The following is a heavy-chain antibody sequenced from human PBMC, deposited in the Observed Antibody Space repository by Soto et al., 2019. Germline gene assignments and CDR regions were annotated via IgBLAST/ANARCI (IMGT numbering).Heavy chain of an antibody. Sequence: SETLSLTCAVYGGSFSGYYWSWIRQPPGKGLEWIGEINHSGSTNYNPSLKSRVTISVDTSKNQFSLKLSSVTAADTAVYYCARGPPYHVDTAWFFDYWGQGTLVTVSS. V-gene: IGHV4-34*01. CDR3: ARGPPYHVDTAWFFDY. CDR1: GGSFSGYY. CDR2: INHSGST. D-gene: IGHD5-18*01. J-gene: IGHJ4*02.